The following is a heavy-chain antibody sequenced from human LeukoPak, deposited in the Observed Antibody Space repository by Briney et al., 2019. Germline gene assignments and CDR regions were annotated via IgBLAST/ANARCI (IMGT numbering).Heavy chain of an antibody. J-gene: IGHJ3*02. CDR2: INHSGST. D-gene: IGHD1-26*01. Sequence: SETLSLTCTVSGGSISSSSYYWGWIRQPPGKGLEWIGEINHSGSTNYNPSLKSRVTISVDTSKNQFSLKLSSVTAADTAVYYCARRRRYKWELAPLRGAFDIWGQGTMVTVSS. CDR1: GGSISSSSYY. V-gene: IGHV4-39*07. CDR3: ARRRRYKWELAPLRGAFDI.